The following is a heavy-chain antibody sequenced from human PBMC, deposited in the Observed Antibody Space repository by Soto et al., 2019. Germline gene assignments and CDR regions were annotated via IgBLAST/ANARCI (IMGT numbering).Heavy chain of an antibody. Sequence: GGCKRGSGTMSGLTYGVVAMRRVGQAAGKGLEWLGFIRSKAYGGTTEYAASVKGRFSISRDDSKSIAYLQMSSLRTEGTAVDYCATYSGGGSSYRLSLPCGQG. CDR1: GLTYGVVA. CDR3: ATYSGGGSSYRLSLP. D-gene: IGHD2-15*01. J-gene: IGHJ5*02. V-gene: IGHV3-49*04. CDR2: IRSKAYGGTT.